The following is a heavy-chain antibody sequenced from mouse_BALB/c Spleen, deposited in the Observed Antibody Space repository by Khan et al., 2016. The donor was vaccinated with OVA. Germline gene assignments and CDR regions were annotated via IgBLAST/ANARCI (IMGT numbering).Heavy chain of an antibody. V-gene: IGHV1-85*01. CDR3: ARGGDGAFAY. D-gene: IGHD3-3*01. CDR2: MFPGDGST. J-gene: IGHJ3*01. Sequence: QVQLKESGAELVKPGASVKLSCKASGYTFTSYDINWVRQRPEQGLEWIGWMFPGDGSTKYNENFKGKATLTTDKSSSTAYMQLSRLTSEDSGAXFCARGGDGAFAYWGQGTLVTVSA. CDR1: GYTFTSYD.